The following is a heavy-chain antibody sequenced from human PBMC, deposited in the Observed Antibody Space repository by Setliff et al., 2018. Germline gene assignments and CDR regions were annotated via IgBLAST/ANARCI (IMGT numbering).Heavy chain of an antibody. CDR1: GYSFSRSW. CDR3: ARLIGSCSSSSCSGALDL. CDR2: VYPGDSDT. D-gene: IGHD2-2*03. Sequence: GESLKISCQGFGYSFSRSWIVWVRQVPGRGLEWLGIVYPGDSDTRYNPPFQGQVTISVDKSIDTAYLQSSSLKASDSAIYYCARLIGSCSSSSCSGALDLWGQGTMVTVSS. J-gene: IGHJ3*01. V-gene: IGHV5-51*01.